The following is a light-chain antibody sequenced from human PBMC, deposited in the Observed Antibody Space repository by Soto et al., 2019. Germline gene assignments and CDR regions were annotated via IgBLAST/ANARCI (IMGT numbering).Light chain of an antibody. V-gene: IGLV2-14*01. CDR2: DVS. CDR1: SSDVGGYNY. J-gene: IGLJ1*01. CDR3: SAYSSSSTYD. Sequence: QSVLTQPASVSGSPGQSITISCTGTSSDVGGYNYVSWYQQHPGKAPKLMIYDVSNRPSGVSNRFSGSKSGNTASLTISGLQAEVEADYYCSAYSSSSTYDFGPGTKVTV.